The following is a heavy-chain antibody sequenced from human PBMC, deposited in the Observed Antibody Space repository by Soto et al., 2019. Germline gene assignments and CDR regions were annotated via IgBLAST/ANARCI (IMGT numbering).Heavy chain of an antibody. Sequence: QVQLQESGPGLVKPSQTLSLICTVSGGSINSGGYYWNWIRQHPGKGLEWIGYIYYSGSTYYNPFLRSRVTISADTSENQFSLKLSSVTAADTAVYFCARGYRQSGYSXSWVFDYWGQGTLVNVSS. V-gene: IGHV4-31*03. D-gene: IGHD6-13*01. CDR2: IYYSGST. CDR1: GGSINSGGYY. CDR3: ARGYRQSGYSXSWVFDY. J-gene: IGHJ4*02.